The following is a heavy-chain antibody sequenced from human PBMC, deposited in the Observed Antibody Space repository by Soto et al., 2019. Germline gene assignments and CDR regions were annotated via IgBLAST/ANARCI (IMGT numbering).Heavy chain of an antibody. CDR2: IIPIFGTA. CDR3: ARDTAIIVAKSYGYGMDV. V-gene: IGHV1-69*01. J-gene: IGHJ6*02. D-gene: IGHD5-12*01. Sequence: QVQLVQSGAEVKKPGSSVKVSCKASGGTFSSYAISWVRQAPGQGLEWMGGIIPIFGTANYAQKFQGRVTIPADESTSTAYMELSSMRSEDTAVYYCARDTAIIVAKSYGYGMDVWGQGTTVTVSS. CDR1: GGTFSSYA.